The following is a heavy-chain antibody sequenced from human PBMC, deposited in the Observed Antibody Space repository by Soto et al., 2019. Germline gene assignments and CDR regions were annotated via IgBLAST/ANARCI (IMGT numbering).Heavy chain of an antibody. CDR3: ARPSPVQNSYYYYGMDV. CDR2: IYYSGST. CDR1: GGSISSSSYY. D-gene: IGHD1-1*01. V-gene: IGHV4-39*01. Sequence: QLQLQESGPGLVKPSETLSLTCTVSGGSISSSSYYWGWIRQPPGKGLEWIGSIYYSGSTYYNPSLKSRVTISVDTSKNQFSLKLSSVTAADTAVYYCARPSPVQNSYYYYGMDVWGQGTTVTVSS. J-gene: IGHJ6*02.